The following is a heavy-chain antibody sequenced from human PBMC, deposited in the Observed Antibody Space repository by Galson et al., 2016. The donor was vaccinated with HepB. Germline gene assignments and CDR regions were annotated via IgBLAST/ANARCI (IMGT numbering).Heavy chain of an antibody. CDR3: ARGYDSSGYYYGSDAFDL. V-gene: IGHV4-59*02. CDR1: GDSVSSRY. D-gene: IGHD3-22*01. CDR2: MSYSGSI. Sequence: LSLTCSVSGDSVSSRYWSWIRQPPGKGLEWIGYMSYSGSINYNPSLKSRVTLSGDTSKNQFSLKLRSVTTADTAVYYCARGYDSSGYYYGSDAFDLWGLGTMVTVSS. J-gene: IGHJ3*01.